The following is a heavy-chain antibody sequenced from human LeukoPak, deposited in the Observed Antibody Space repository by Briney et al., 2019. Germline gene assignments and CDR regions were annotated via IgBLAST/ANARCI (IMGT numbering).Heavy chain of an antibody. CDR1: GGSISSSSYY. J-gene: IGHJ4*02. V-gene: IGHV4-39*07. Sequence: PSETLSLTCTVSGGSISSSSYYWGWIRQPPGKGLEWIGSIYYSGSTYYNPSLKSRVTISVDTSKNQFSLKLSSVTAADTAVYYCARDFSHCSGGSCYPPSGMFDYWGQGTLVTVSS. D-gene: IGHD2-15*01. CDR3: ARDFSHCSGGSCYPPSGMFDY. CDR2: IYYSGST.